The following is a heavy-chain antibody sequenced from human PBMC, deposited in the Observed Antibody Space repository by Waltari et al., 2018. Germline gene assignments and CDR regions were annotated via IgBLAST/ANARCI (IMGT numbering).Heavy chain of an antibody. V-gene: IGHV3-30*04. CDR3: AREPGYSYDNFDY. D-gene: IGHD5-18*01. Sequence: QVQLVESGGGVVQPGRSLRLSCAASGFTFSSYAMHWVRQAPGKGLEWVAVISYDGSNKYYADSVKGRFTISRDNSKNSLFLQMNSLRAEDTAVYYCAREPGYSYDNFDYWGQGTLVTVSS. CDR1: GFTFSSYA. J-gene: IGHJ4*02. CDR2: ISYDGSNK.